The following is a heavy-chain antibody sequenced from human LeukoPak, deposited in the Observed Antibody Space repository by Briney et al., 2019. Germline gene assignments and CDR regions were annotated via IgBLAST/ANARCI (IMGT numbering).Heavy chain of an antibody. D-gene: IGHD2-15*01. CDR3: ARVFCSGGSCYATIDP. V-gene: IGHV1-18*01. J-gene: IGHJ5*02. CDR1: GYTFTSYG. CDR2: ISAYNGNT. Sequence: ASVKVSCKASGYTFTSYGISLVRQAPGQGLEWMGWISAYNGNTNYAQKLQGRVTMTTDTSTSTAYMELRSLRSDDTAVYYCARVFCSGGSCYATIDPWGQGTLVTVSS.